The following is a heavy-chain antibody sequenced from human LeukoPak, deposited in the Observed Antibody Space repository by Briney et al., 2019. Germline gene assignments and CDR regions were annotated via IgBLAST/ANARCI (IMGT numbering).Heavy chain of an antibody. V-gene: IGHV3-66*02. D-gene: IGHD4-23*01. CDR3: PRNRYDGGTDDPFDI. CDR2: IYSGGST. CDR1: GFTVSSNY. J-gene: IGHJ3*02. Sequence: GGSLRLSCAASGFTVSSNYMSWVRQAAGKGLEWVSVIYSGGSTYYADSVKGRFTISRDNSKNTLYLQMNSLRAEDTAVYYCPRNRYDGGTDDPFDIWGQGTMVTVSS.